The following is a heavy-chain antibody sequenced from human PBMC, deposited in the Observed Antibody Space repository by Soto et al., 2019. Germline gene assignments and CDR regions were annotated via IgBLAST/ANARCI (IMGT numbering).Heavy chain of an antibody. CDR2: IGDTGVST. Sequence: GGSLRLSCAASGFAFSSYGMSWVRQAPGKGLEWVSSIGDTGVSTYYADSVKGRFTISRDNSKNTLYLQISRLRADDTAVYYCAKDNSGWFSTPYFDYWGQGTLVTVSS. V-gene: IGHV3-23*01. D-gene: IGHD6-19*01. CDR3: AKDNSGWFSTPYFDY. J-gene: IGHJ4*02. CDR1: GFAFSSYG.